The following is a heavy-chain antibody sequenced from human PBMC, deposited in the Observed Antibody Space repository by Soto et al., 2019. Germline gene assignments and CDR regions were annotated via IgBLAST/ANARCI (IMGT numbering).Heavy chain of an antibody. D-gene: IGHD3-10*01. CDR2: ISAYNGNT. J-gene: IGHJ4*02. Sequence: ASVKVSCKASGYTFTSYGISWVRQAPGQGLEWMGWISAYNGNTNYAQKLQGRVTMTTDTSTSSADMELRSLRSDDTAVYYCARPRRGGSFFDYWGQGTLVTVSS. V-gene: IGHV1-18*01. CDR3: ARPRRGGSFFDY. CDR1: GYTFTSYG.